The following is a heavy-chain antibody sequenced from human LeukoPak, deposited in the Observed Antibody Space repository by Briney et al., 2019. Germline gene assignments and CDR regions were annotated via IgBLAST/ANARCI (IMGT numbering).Heavy chain of an antibody. J-gene: IGHJ4*02. CDR3: AKGRYCSGGSCFPEFDY. CDR1: GFTFSSYG. CDR2: ISDDGSYK. D-gene: IGHD2-15*01. Sequence: GGSLRLSCAASGFTFSSYGMHWVRQAPGRGLEWVATISDDGSYKYYADSVKGRFTISRDNFKNTLYLQMNSLRAEDTAVYYCAKGRYCSGGSCFPEFDYWGQGTLVTVSS. V-gene: IGHV3-30*18.